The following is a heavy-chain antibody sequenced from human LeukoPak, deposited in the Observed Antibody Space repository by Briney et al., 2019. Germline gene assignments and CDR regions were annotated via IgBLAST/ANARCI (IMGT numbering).Heavy chain of an antibody. CDR3: ARLWSTYCNGGSCPHQPNY. CDR1: GGSISSSSYY. J-gene: IGHJ4*02. V-gene: IGHV4-39*01. D-gene: IGHD2-15*01. CDR2: IHNSGST. Sequence: SETLSLTCTVSGGSISSSSYYWGWIRQPPGKGLEWIGSIHNSGSTYYNPSLKSRVTISVRTSKNQFSLKLSSVTAADTALYYCARLWSTYCNGGSCPHQPNYWGQGTLVTVSS.